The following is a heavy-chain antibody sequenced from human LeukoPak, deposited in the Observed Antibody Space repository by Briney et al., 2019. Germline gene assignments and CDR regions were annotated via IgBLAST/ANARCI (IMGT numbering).Heavy chain of an antibody. CDR1: GGSISSYY. Sequence: PSETLSLTCTVSGGSISSYYWSWIRQPPGKGLEWIGYIYTSGSTNYNPSLKSRVTISVDTSKNQFPLKLSSVTAADTAVYYCARHSSGWYIYFDYWGQGTLVTVSS. CDR3: ARHSSGWYIYFDY. D-gene: IGHD6-19*01. V-gene: IGHV4-4*09. CDR2: IYTSGST. J-gene: IGHJ4*02.